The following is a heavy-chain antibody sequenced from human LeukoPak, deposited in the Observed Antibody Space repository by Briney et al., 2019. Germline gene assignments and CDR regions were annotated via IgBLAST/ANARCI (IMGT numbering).Heavy chain of an antibody. CDR1: EFTFSSYS. D-gene: IGHD1-26*01. CDR2: IPAGGGST. Sequence: GGSLRLSCAASEFTFSSYSMSWVRQAPGKGLEWVSTIPAGGGSTYYADSVKGRFTISRDNSQNTLYLQMNSLRAEDTAIYYCAKCPSGTYLTWFDPWGQGTLVTVSS. CDR3: AKCPSGTYLTWFDP. V-gene: IGHV3-23*01. J-gene: IGHJ5*02.